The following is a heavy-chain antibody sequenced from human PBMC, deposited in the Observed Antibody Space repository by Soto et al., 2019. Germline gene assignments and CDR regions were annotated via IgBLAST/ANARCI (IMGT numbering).Heavy chain of an antibody. D-gene: IGHD7-27*01. Sequence: EVQLLESGGGLVQPGGSLRLSRAASGFTFSSYAMSWVRQAPGKGLEWVSVISGSGGSTYYADSVKGRFTISRDNSKNTLYQQMNSLGAEDTALYYCANRNWGGWYFDLWGRGTLVTVSS. J-gene: IGHJ2*01. CDR1: GFTFSSYA. V-gene: IGHV3-23*01. CDR2: ISGSGGST. CDR3: ANRNWGGWYFDL.